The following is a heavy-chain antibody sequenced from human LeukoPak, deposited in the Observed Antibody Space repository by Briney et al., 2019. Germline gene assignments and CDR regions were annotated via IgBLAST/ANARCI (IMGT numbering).Heavy chain of an antibody. D-gene: IGHD5-18*01. J-gene: IGHJ4*02. CDR3: ARAGYSYGFVGGTYFDY. CDR1: GFSFSNYG. CDR2: MTRSSAI. V-gene: IGHV3-69-1*01. Sequence: GTSLRLSCVASGFSFSNYGMHWVRQARGKGLEWVATMTRSSAIFYADSVQGRLTISRDNSKNTLYLQMISLRAEDTAVYYCARAGYSYGFVGGTYFDYWGQGTLVTVSS.